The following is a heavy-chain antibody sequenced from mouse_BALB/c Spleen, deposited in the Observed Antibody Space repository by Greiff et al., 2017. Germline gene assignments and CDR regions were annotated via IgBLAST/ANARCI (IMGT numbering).Heavy chain of an antibody. CDR3: TRDDYFAY. J-gene: IGHJ3*01. CDR2: IRLKSNNYAT. D-gene: IGHD2-4*01. Sequence: EVQLVESGGGLVQPGGSMKLSCVASGFTFSNYWMNWVRQSPEKGLEWVAEIRLKSNNYATHYAESVKGRFTISRDDSKSSVYLQMNNLRAEDTGIYYCTRDDYFAYWGQGTLVTVSA. V-gene: IGHV6-6*02. CDR1: GFTFSNYW.